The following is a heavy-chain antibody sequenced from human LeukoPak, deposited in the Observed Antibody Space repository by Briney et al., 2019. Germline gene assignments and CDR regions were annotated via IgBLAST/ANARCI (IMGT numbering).Heavy chain of an antibody. CDR2: IKKDGSEK. Sequence: GRSPRLSCAASGFTFSKYWLSWVRQAPGKGLEWVANIKKDGSEKYYVDSVKGRFTISRDNAKNSLYLHMNSLRAEDTAVYYCARDVHVAMYDYWGQGTLVTVSS. CDR1: GFTFSKYW. V-gene: IGHV3-7*01. CDR3: ARDVHVAMYDY. J-gene: IGHJ4*02. D-gene: IGHD5-18*01.